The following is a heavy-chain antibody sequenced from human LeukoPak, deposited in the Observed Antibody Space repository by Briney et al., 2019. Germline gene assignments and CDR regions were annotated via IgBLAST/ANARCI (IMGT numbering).Heavy chain of an antibody. D-gene: IGHD5-18*01. CDR3: ARSRYSYAKQCFDY. CDR1: GGSISSYY. Sequence: PSETLSLTCTVSGGSISSYYWSWIRQPPGKGLEWIGYIYYSGSTNYNPSLKSRVTMSVDRSKNQFSLKLSSVTAADTAVYYCARSRYSYAKQCFDYWGQGTLVTVSS. J-gene: IGHJ4*02. CDR2: IYYSGST. V-gene: IGHV4-59*08.